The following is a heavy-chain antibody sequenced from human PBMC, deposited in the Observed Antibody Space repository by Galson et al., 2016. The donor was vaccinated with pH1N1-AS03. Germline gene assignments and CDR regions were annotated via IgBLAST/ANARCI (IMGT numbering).Heavy chain of an antibody. D-gene: IGHD5-24*01. J-gene: IGHJ6*02. Sequence: SLRLSCAASGFTFSNAWMSWVRQAPGKGLEWVSRLKSKFDGGTADYAAPVKGRFTISRDDSKKMLYLQMNNLKTEDTAMYYCTTDDGPYYGLDVWGQGTTATVSS. CDR1: GFTFSNAW. CDR2: LKSKFDGGTA. CDR3: TTDDGPYYGLDV. V-gene: IGHV3-15*01.